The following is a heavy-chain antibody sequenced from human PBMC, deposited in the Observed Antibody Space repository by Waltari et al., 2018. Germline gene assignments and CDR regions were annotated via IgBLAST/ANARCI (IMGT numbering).Heavy chain of an antibody. D-gene: IGHD5-18*01. CDR3: ATSLDAAAND. CDR1: GFTCSNYW. CDR2: IKQDGSAK. Sequence: EVQLVESGGGLVQPGGSLRLSCAASGFTCSNYWMSWVRQAPGKGLEWMANIKQDGSAKYYADSVKGRFTISRDNAENSLYLQMNSLRVEDTAVYYCATSLDAAANDWGQGTLVTVSS. V-gene: IGHV3-7*01. J-gene: IGHJ4*02.